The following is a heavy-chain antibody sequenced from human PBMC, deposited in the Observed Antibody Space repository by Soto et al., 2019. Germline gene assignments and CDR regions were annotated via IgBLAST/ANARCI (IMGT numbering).Heavy chain of an antibody. V-gene: IGHV4-34*01. Sequence: QVQLQQWGAGLLKPSETLSLTCAVYGGSFSGYYWSWIRQPPGKGLEWIGEINHSGSTNYNPSLKRRVTISVDTSKNQFSLKLSSLTAADTAVYYCARGRQYYDILTGYYAYHYYYYGMDVWGQGTTVTVSS. CDR1: GGSFSGYY. CDR2: INHSGST. D-gene: IGHD3-9*01. J-gene: IGHJ6*02. CDR3: ARGRQYYDILTGYYAYHYYYYGMDV.